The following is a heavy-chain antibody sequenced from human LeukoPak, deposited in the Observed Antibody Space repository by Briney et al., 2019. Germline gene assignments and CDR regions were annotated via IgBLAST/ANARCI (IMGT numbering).Heavy chain of an antibody. CDR2: MNPNSGNT. D-gene: IGHD3-9*01. J-gene: IGHJ6*03. CDR1: GYTFTSYD. V-gene: IGHV1-8*01. CDR3: ARAGPGLRRRASYYYYMDV. Sequence: ASVKVSCKASGYTFTSYDINWVRQATGQGLEWMGWMNPNSGNTGYAQKFQGRVTMTRNTSISTAYMELSSLRSEDTAVYYCARAGPGLRRRASYYYYMDVWGTGTTVTISS.